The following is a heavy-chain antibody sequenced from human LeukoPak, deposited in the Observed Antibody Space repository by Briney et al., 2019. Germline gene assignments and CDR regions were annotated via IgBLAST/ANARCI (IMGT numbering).Heavy chain of an antibody. Sequence: SQTLSLTCTVSGGSISSGRYYWSWIRQPAGKGLEWIGRIYTSGSTNYNPSLKSRVTISVDTSKNQFSLKLSSVTAADTAVYYCAREGYGDYSFDYWGQGTLVTVSS. CDR1: GGSISSGRYY. CDR2: IYTSGST. V-gene: IGHV4-61*02. CDR3: AREGYGDYSFDY. D-gene: IGHD4-17*01. J-gene: IGHJ4*02.